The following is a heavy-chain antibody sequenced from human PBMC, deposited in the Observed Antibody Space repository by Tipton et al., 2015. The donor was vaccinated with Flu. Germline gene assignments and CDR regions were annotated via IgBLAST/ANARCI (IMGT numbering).Heavy chain of an antibody. CDR3: ARQAIPMYSDYRDYFYSAMDV. Sequence: VQLVQSGAEVKKPGESLKISCKGSGYIFSNYWIVWVRQMPGKGLEWMGGIYPGPPATRYGPSFQGQVTISADESINTAFLQWSPLKASDTAMYYCARQAIPMYSDYRDYFYSAMDVWGQGTTVTVSS. J-gene: IGHJ6*02. V-gene: IGHV5-51*01. D-gene: IGHD5-12*01. CDR1: GYIFSNYW. CDR2: IYPGPPAT.